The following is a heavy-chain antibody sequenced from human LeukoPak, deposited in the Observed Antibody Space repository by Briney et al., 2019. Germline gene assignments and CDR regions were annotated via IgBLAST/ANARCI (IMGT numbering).Heavy chain of an antibody. J-gene: IGHJ3*02. D-gene: IGHD1-20*01. Sequence: GGSLRLSCAASGFTFSTYKMNWVRQAPGKGLEWVSSISGSGTYMYYADSLKGRFTISRDSAKNSLYLQMNSLRAEDTAVYYCARVLDITGTIFDAFDIWGQGTMVTVSS. V-gene: IGHV3-21*01. CDR2: ISGSGTYM. CDR3: ARVLDITGTIFDAFDI. CDR1: GFTFSTYK.